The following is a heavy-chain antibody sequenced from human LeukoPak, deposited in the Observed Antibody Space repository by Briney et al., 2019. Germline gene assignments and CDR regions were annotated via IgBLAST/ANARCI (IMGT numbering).Heavy chain of an antibody. J-gene: IGHJ4*02. CDR2: IIPIFGTA. D-gene: IGHD6-13*01. V-gene: IGHV1-69*13. CDR1: GGTFSSYA. CDR3: ATELYSSSWYDY. Sequence: SVKVSCKASGGTFSSYAISWVRQAPGQGLEWMGGIIPIFGTANYAQKFQGRVTITADESTSTAYMELSSLRSEDTAVYYCATELYSSSWYDYWGQGTLVTVSS.